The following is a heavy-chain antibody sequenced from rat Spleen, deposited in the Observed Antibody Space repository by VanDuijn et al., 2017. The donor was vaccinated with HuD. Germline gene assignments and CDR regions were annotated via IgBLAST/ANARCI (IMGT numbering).Heavy chain of an antibody. Sequence: EVQLVETGGGLVQPGKSLKLSCVASGFTFSSYWMYWVRQAPGKGLEWVSSISNDGVNTYYPDSVKGRFTISRDNAKSTLYLQMDSLRSEDTATYYCTTELTGKDYFDYWGQGVMVTVSS. J-gene: IGHJ2*01. V-gene: IGHV5-58*01. CDR3: TTELTGKDYFDY. D-gene: IGHD5-1*01. CDR1: GFTFSSYW. CDR2: ISNDGVNT.